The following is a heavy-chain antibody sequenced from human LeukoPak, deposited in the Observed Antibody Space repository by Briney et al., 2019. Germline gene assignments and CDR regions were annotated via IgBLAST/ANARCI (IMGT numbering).Heavy chain of an antibody. CDR2: MNPYSANT. D-gene: IGHD6-13*01. CDR1: GYTFTGYY. V-gene: IGHV1-8*03. CDR3: ARTQQLVLRSPLDP. Sequence: ASVKVSCKASGYTFTGYYMHWVRQATGQGLEWMGWMNPYSANTGYAQNFQGRITITSNTSISTAYMELSSLRSEDTAVYYCARTQQLVLRSPLDPWGQGTLVTVSS. J-gene: IGHJ5*02.